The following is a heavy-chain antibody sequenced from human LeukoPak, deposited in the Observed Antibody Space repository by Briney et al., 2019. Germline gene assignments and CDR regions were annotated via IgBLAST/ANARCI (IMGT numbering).Heavy chain of an antibody. V-gene: IGHV4-59*01. D-gene: IGHD4-11*01. CDR2: IYYSGST. CDR1: GGSISSYY. J-gene: IGHJ6*02. Sequence: SETLSLTCTVSGGSISSYYWSWIRQPPGKGLEWIGYIYYSGSTNYNPSLKSRVTISVDTSKNQFSLKLSSVTAADTAVYYCARATAYYGMDVWGQGTTVTVSS. CDR3: ARATAYYGMDV.